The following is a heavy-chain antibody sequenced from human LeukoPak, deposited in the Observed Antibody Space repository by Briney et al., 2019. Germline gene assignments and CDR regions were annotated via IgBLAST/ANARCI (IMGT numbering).Heavy chain of an antibody. CDR1: GFTFSSYG. D-gene: IGHD5-18*01. CDR2: ISYDGSNK. Sequence: GGSLRLSCAASGFTFSSYGMHWVRQAPGKGLEWVAVISYDGSNKHYADSVKGRFTISRDNSKNTLYLQMNSLRAEDTAVYYCAKLPTADTAMVTWGQGTLVTVSS. V-gene: IGHV3-30*18. CDR3: AKLPTADTAMVT. J-gene: IGHJ5*02.